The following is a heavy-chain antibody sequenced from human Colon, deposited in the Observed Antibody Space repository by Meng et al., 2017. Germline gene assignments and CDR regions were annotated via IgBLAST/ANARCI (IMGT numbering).Heavy chain of an antibody. CDR3: ARDSKHYGERGWFDP. CDR2: IYYSGST. CDR1: GGSISSGDYY. Sequence: QVQLQESGPGLVPPSQTLSLTCTVSGGSISSGDYYWSWIRQPPGKGLEWIGYIYYSGSTYSNASLKSRVTISIDRSKNQFSLKLSSVTAADTAVYYCARDSKHYGERGWFDPWGQGTLVTVSS. D-gene: IGHD4-17*01. J-gene: IGHJ5*02. V-gene: IGHV4-30-4*01.